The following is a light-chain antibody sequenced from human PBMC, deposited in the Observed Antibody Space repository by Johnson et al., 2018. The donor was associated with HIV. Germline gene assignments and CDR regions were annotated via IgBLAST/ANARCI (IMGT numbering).Light chain of an antibody. CDR1: SSNIGNNY. Sequence: QSVLTQPPSMSAAPGQKVTIYCSGSSSNIGNNYVSWYQQLPGTAPKLLIYDNNKRPSGIPDRFSGSKSGTSATLGITGLQTGDEADYYCGTWDSSLSARYGFGTGTKVTVL. CDR3: GTWDSSLSARYG. CDR2: DNN. J-gene: IGLJ1*01. V-gene: IGLV1-51*01.